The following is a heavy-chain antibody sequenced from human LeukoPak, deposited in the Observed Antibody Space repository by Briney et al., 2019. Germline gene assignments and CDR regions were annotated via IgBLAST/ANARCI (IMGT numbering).Heavy chain of an antibody. J-gene: IGHJ6*03. CDR2: INHSGST. CDR1: GGSFSGYY. Sequence: PSETLSLTCAVYGGSFSGYYWSWIRQPPGKGLEWIGEINHSGSTNYNPSLKSRVTISVDTSKNQFSLKLSSVTAADTAGYYCARGARTPKPIPENYDILTGSHYYYYYMDVWGKGTTVTVSS. D-gene: IGHD3-9*01. CDR3: ARGARTPKPIPENYDILTGSHYYYYYMDV. V-gene: IGHV4-34*01.